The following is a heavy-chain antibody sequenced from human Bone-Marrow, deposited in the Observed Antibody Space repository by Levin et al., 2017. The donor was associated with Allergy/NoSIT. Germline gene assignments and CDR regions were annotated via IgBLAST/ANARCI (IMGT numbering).Heavy chain of an antibody. D-gene: IGHD3-3*01. V-gene: IGHV1-69*06. Sequence: ASVKVSCRASGGTFRTYGISWVRQAPGQGLEWMGGIIPIFGTTNYAQKFQGRVTITADKSASTVYMELSSLRFEDTAVYYCARRNGDFWSGYSNYYFDYWGQGILVTVSS. CDR3: ARRNGDFWSGYSNYYFDY. CDR2: IIPIFGTT. CDR1: GGTFRTYG. J-gene: IGHJ4*02.